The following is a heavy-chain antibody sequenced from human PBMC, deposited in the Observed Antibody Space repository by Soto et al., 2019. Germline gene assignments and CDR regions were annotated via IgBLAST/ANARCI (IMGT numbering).Heavy chain of an antibody. J-gene: IGHJ4*02. CDR1: GGSISSYY. CDR3: ARMSSPRRDFDY. CDR2: IYYSGST. Sequence: SETLSLTCTVSGGSISSYYWSWIRQPPGKGLEWIGYIYYSGSTNYNPSLKSRVTISVDTSKNQFSLKLSSVTAADTAVYYCARMSSPRRDFDYWGQGTLVTVSS. V-gene: IGHV4-59*08.